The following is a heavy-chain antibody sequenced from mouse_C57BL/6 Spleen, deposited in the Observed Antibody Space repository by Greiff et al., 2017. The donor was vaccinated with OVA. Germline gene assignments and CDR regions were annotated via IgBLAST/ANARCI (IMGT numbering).Heavy chain of an antibody. CDR2: INPSNGGT. CDR1: GYTFTSYW. J-gene: IGHJ3*01. CDR3: ARGGYDYDPWFAY. D-gene: IGHD2-4*01. V-gene: IGHV1-53*01. Sequence: QVQLQQPGPELVKPGASVKLSCKASGYTFTSYWMHWVKQRPGQGLEWIGNINPSNGGTNYNEKFKSKATLTVDKSSSTAYMQLSSLTSEDSAVYYCARGGYDYDPWFAYWGQGTLVTVSA.